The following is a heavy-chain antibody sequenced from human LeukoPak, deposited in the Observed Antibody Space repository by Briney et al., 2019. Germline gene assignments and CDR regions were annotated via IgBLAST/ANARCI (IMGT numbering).Heavy chain of an antibody. D-gene: IGHD6-6*01. CDR1: GGTFSSYA. V-gene: IGHV1-69*06. CDR2: IIPIFGTA. Sequence: SVKVSCKASGGTFSSYAISWVRQAPGQGLEWMGGIIPIFGTANYAQKFQGRVTITADKSTSTAYMELSSLRSEDTAVYYCASIGIAARLYYFDYWGQGTLVTVSS. CDR3: ASIGIAARLYYFDY. J-gene: IGHJ4*02.